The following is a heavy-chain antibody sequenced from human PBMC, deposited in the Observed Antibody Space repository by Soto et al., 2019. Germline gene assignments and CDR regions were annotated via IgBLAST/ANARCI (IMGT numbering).Heavy chain of an antibody. J-gene: IGHJ5*02. Sequence: YGPTMVNPTQTLTLTCTFSGFSLSTIAVGVGWICQPPGKALEWVALIYWNDDQRYSPSLQNRLTITKDTSKNQVVLTMTNMDPVDTATYYCAHTHIIETPSGQNCFDPWGQGTTVSVSS. D-gene: IGHD1-7*01. V-gene: IGHV2-5*01. CDR3: AHTHIIETPSGQNCFDP. CDR2: IYWNDDQ. CDR1: GFSLSTIAVG.